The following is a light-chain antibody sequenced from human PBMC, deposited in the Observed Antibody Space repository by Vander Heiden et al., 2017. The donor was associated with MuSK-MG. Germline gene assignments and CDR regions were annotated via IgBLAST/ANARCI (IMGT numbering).Light chain of an antibody. CDR1: SSDVGSYNL. V-gene: IGLV2-23*02. Sequence: QSALTQPASVSGSPGQSITISCTGTSSDVGSYNLVSWYQQHPGKAPKLRSYEVSKRPSGVSNRFSGSKSGNTASLKLSGLQAEDEADYDCCSYAGSSTPYVFGTGTKVTVL. CDR3: CSYAGSSTPYV. CDR2: EVS. J-gene: IGLJ1*01.